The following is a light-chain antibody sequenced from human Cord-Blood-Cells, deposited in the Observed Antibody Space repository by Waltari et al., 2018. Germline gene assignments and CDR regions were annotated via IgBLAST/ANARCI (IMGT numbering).Light chain of an antibody. J-gene: IGKJ1*01. V-gene: IGKV3-20*01. Sequence: DIVLTQSPGTLSLSPGDRATLPCRASQSFSSSYLAWYQQKPGQAPRLPIYGASSRATGNPDRFSGSGSGTDFTLTISRLEPEDFAVYYCQQYGSSLWTFGQGTKVEIK. CDR2: GAS. CDR3: QQYGSSLWT. CDR1: QSFSSSY.